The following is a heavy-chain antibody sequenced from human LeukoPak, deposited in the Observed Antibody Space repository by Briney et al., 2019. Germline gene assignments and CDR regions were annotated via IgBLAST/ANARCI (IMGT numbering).Heavy chain of an antibody. J-gene: IGHJ4*02. CDR2: IYSDGST. CDR1: GFTVSTNY. D-gene: IGHD3-10*01. CDR3: AKDRGY. V-gene: IGHV3-53*01. Sequence: GGSLRLSCAASGFTVSTNYMSWVRQAPGKKLEWVSDIYSDGSTFYADSVKGRFTISRDNSKNTLYLQMNSLRAEDTAVYYCAKDRGYWGQGTLVTVSS.